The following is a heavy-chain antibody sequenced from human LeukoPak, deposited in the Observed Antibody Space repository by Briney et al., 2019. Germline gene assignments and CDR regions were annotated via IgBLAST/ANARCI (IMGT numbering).Heavy chain of an antibody. V-gene: IGHV3-7*01. CDR1: GFALSGYW. Sequence: PGGSLRLSCAASGFALSGYWMNWVRQAPGKGLEWVASVNQGGSETYYVDSMKCRFTISRDNAENSLYLQMNSLRAEDRAVYYCARYDSSGRDIDDWGQGTLVTVSS. J-gene: IGHJ4*02. CDR2: VNQGGSET. CDR3: ARYDSSGRDIDD. D-gene: IGHD3-22*01.